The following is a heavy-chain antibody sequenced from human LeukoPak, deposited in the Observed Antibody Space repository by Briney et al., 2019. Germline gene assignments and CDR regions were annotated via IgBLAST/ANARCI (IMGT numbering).Heavy chain of an antibody. V-gene: IGHV1-2*02. CDR2: INPNSGGT. CDR3: ERDPSRGYSNYANS. J-gene: IGHJ4*02. CDR1: GYTFTGYY. D-gene: IGHD4-11*01. Sequence: ASVMVSCKASGYTFTGYYMHWVRQAPGQGLEWMGWINPNSGGTNYAQKFQGRVTMTRDTSISTAYMELSRLRSDDTAVYYCERDPSRGYSNYANSWGQGTLVTVSS.